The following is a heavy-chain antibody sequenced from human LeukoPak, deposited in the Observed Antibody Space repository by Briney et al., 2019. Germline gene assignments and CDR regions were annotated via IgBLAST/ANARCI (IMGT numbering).Heavy chain of an antibody. J-gene: IGHJ4*02. V-gene: IGHV3-30*02. Sequence: PGGSLRLSCAASGFTFSSYGMHWVRQAPGKGLEWVAFIRYDGSNKYYADSVKGRFTISRDNSKNTLYLQMNSLRAEDTAVYYCAKDPSRVAGIPYYFDYWGQGTLVTVSS. CDR2: IRYDGSNK. CDR1: GFTFSSYG. D-gene: IGHD6-19*01. CDR3: AKDPSRVAGIPYYFDY.